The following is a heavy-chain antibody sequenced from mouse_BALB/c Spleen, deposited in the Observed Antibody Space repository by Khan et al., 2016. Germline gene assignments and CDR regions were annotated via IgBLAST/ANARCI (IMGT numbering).Heavy chain of an antibody. D-gene: IGHD2-12*01. CDR1: GYSITSGYY. CDR2: ISYDGSN. V-gene: IGHV3-6*02. CDR3: ARLRRVYAMDY. Sequence: EVQLKESGPGLVKPSQSLSLTCSVTGYSITSGYYWNWIRQFPGNNLEWMGYISYDGSNNYNPSLKNRISIARDTSKNQFFLKLNSVTTEDTATXYGARLRRVYAMDYWGQGTSVTVSS. J-gene: IGHJ4*01.